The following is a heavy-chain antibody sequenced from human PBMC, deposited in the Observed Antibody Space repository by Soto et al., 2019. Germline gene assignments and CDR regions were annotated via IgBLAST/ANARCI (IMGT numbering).Heavy chain of an antibody. V-gene: IGHV4-39*01. J-gene: IGHJ5*02. CDR1: GGSISSSCYS. Sequence: ETLSLTCTVSGGSISSSCYSWGWIHQPPGTGLEWIGSIYYSGSTYYNPSLKSRVTISVDTSKTPFSLKRSSVTAADTAVYYCASASEVVVAATVANWFDPWGKGTLVTVSS. D-gene: IGHD2-15*01. CDR2: IYYSGST. CDR3: ASASEVVVAATVANWFDP.